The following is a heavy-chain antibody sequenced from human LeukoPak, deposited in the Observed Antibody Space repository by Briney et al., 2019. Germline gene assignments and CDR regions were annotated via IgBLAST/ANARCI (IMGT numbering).Heavy chain of an antibody. V-gene: IGHV1-2*02. CDR1: GYTFTGYY. D-gene: IGHD3-10*01. CDR2: INPNSGGT. Sequence: ASVKVSCKASGYTFTGYYMHWVRQAPGQGLEWVGWINPNSGGTNYAQKFQGRVTMTRDTSISTAYMELSRVRSDDTAVYYCERIAMVRGEESFDYWGQGTLVTVSS. J-gene: IGHJ4*02. CDR3: ERIAMVRGEESFDY.